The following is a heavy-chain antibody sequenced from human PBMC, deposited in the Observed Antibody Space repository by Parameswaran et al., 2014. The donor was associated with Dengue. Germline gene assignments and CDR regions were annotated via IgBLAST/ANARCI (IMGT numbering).Heavy chain of an antibody. J-gene: IGHJ4*02. Sequence: VRQAPGKGLEWVAVISYDGSNKYYADSVKGRFTISRDNSKNTLYLQMNSLRAEDTAVYYCARPDCSSTSCPTAFDYWGQGTLVTVSS. V-gene: IGHV3-30*04. D-gene: IGHD2-2*01. CDR2: ISYDGSNK. CDR3: ARPDCSSTSCPTAFDY.